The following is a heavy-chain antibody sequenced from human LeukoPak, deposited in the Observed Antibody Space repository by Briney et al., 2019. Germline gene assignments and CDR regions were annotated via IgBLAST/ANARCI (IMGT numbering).Heavy chain of an antibody. CDR3: ARGTALAYYYYYMDV. V-gene: IGHV1-46*01. J-gene: IGHJ6*03. Sequence: WASVKVSCKASGYTFTSYYMHWVRQAPGQGLEWMGIINPSGGSTSYAQKFQGRVTMTRDTSTSTVYMELSSLRSEDTAVYYCARGTALAYYYYYMDVWGKGTTVTISS. CDR1: GYTFTSYY. D-gene: IGHD5-18*01. CDR2: INPSGGST.